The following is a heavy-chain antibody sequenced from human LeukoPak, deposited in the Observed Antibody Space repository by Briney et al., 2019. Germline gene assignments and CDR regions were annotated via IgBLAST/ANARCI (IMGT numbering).Heavy chain of an antibody. Sequence: ASVKVSCKASGYTFTSHGISWVRQAPGQGLEWMGWISAYNGNTNYAQKLQGRVTMTTDTSTSTAYMELRSLRSDDTAVYYCARGQSPYCSSTSCYPGDYWGQGTLVTVSS. J-gene: IGHJ4*02. CDR3: ARGQSPYCSSTSCYPGDY. CDR1: GYTFTSHG. D-gene: IGHD2-2*01. CDR2: ISAYNGNT. V-gene: IGHV1-18*01.